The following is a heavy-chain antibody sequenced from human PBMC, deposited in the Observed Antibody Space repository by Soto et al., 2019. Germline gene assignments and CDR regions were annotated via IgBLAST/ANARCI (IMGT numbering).Heavy chain of an antibody. V-gene: IGHV1-8*01. CDR1: GYTFGNND. CDR3: ARMATSGTLNWFDP. CDR2: MNPNSGNT. Sequence: GASVKVSCKASGYTFGNNDISWVRPASGQGLEWMGWMNPNSGNTGYAQKFQGRVTMTRNTSISTAYMELSSLRSDDTAIYYCARMATSGTLNWFDPWGQGTLVTVSS. J-gene: IGHJ5*02.